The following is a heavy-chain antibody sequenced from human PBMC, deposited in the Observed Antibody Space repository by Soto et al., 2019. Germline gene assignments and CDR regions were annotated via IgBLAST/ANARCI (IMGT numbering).Heavy chain of an antibody. D-gene: IGHD6-19*01. CDR3: ARVYSSGYYVSS. Sequence: SVKVSCKASGGTFSSYAISWVRQAPGQGLEWMGGIIPIFGTANYAQKFQGRVTITADESASTAYMELRSLRSEDTAVYYCARVYSSGYYVSSWGQGTLVTVSS. CDR1: GGTFSSYA. J-gene: IGHJ5*02. V-gene: IGHV1-69*13. CDR2: IIPIFGTA.